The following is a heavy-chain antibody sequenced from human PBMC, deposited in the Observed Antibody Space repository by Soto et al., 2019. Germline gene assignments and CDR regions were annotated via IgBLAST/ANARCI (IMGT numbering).Heavy chain of an antibody. V-gene: IGHV1-8*01. CDR3: ARRRGSNGWFDL. J-gene: IGHJ5*02. D-gene: IGHD2-8*01. CDR2: MNPDSGNT. CDR1: GYTFINYD. Sequence: QVQLVQSGAEVKKPGASVKVSCKASGYTFINYDINWVRQATGQGLEWVGWMNPDSGNTGYAQNFQGRVTMTGNTSISSFYMELSSLTSEDTAVYYCARRRGSNGWFDLWGQGTLVTVSP.